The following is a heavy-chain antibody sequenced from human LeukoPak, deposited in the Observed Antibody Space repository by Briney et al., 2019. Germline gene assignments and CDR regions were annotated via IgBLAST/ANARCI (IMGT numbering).Heavy chain of an antibody. CDR1: GFTFSSYD. CDR2: IGTAGDT. J-gene: IGHJ3*02. CDR3: AREVLSGYDKAFDI. Sequence: PGGSLRLSCTASGFTFSSYDMHWVRQATGKGLEWVSAIGTAGDTYYPGSVKGRFTISRENAKNSLYLQMNSLRAGDTAVYYCAREVLSGYDKAFDIWGQGTMVTVSS. V-gene: IGHV3-13*01. D-gene: IGHD5-12*01.